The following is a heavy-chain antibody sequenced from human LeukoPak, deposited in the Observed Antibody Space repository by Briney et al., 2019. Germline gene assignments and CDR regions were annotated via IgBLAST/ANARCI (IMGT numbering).Heavy chain of an antibody. CDR2: IKQDGSEK. CDR1: GFTFSGYW. J-gene: IGHJ4*02. Sequence: GGSLRLSCAASGFTFSGYWMSWVRQAPGKGLEWVANIKQDGSEKYYVDSVKGRFTISRDNAKNSLYLQMNSLRAEDTAVYYCATPGNLGAWGQGTLVTVSS. V-gene: IGHV3-7*01. CDR3: ATPGNLGA. D-gene: IGHD1-26*01.